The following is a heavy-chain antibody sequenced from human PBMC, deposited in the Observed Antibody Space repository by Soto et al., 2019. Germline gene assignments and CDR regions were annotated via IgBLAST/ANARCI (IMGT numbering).Heavy chain of an antibody. CDR1: GYTFTSYD. D-gene: IGHD3-9*01. V-gene: IGHV1-8*01. CDR3: VWNLLYFDWSTKGYLFDP. J-gene: IGHJ5*02. Sequence: ASVKVSCKASGYTFTSYDINWVRQATGQGLEWMGWMNPNSGNTGYAQKFQGRVTMTRNTSISTAYMELSSLRSEDTAVYYCVWNLLYFDWSTKGYLFDPWGQGTLVTVSS. CDR2: MNPNSGNT.